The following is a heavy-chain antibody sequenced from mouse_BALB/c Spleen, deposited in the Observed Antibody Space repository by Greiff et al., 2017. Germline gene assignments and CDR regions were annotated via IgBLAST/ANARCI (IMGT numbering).Heavy chain of an antibody. CDR1: GYSITSGYY. D-gene: IGHD1-1*01. J-gene: IGHJ3*01. CDR2: ISYDGSN. CDR3: AREVLSYYYGSSYPWFAY. Sequence: VQLKESGPGLVKPSQSLSLTCSVTGYSITSGYYWNWIRQFPGNKLEWMGYISYDGSNNYNPSLKNRISITRDTSKNQFFLKLNSVTTEDTATYYCAREVLSYYYGSSYPWFAYWGQGTLVTVSA. V-gene: IGHV3-6*02.